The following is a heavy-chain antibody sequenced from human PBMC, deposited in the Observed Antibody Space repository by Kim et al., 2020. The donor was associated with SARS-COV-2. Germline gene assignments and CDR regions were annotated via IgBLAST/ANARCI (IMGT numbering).Heavy chain of an antibody. Sequence: TTDADSGKGRFTNSRDNAKNSLYLQMNSLRAEDTAVYYCARTTDSWYFDLWGRDTLVTVSS. J-gene: IGHJ2*01. V-gene: IGHV3-74*01. CDR2: T. CDR3: ARTTDSWYFDL.